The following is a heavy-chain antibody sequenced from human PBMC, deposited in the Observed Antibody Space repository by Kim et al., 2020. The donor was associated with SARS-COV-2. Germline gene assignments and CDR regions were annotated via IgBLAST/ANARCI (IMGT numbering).Heavy chain of an antibody. J-gene: IGHJ4*02. D-gene: IGHD3-3*01. CDR3: ARGGGLRFLEWLLLGSYYFDY. Sequence: FTISRDNSKNTLYLQMNSLRAEDTAVYYCARGGGLRFLEWLLLGSYYFDYWGQGTLVTVSS. V-gene: IGHV3-66*01.